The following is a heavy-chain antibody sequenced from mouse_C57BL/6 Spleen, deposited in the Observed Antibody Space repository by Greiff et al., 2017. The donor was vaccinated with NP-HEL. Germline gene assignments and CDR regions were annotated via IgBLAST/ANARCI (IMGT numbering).Heavy chain of an antibody. CDR1: GYTFTSYW. D-gene: IGHD2-2*01. CDR2: IHPNSGST. J-gene: IGHJ4*01. CDR3: ARGGCGYDSYAMDY. Sequence: QVQLQQPGAELVKPGASVKLSCKASGYTFTSYWMHWVKQRPGQGLEWIGMIHPNSGSTNYNEKFKSKATLTVDKSSSTAYMQLSSLTSEDSAVYYCARGGCGYDSYAMDYWGQGTSVTVSS. V-gene: IGHV1-64*01.